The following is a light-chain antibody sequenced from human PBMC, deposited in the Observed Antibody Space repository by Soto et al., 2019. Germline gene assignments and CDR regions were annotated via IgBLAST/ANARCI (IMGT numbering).Light chain of an antibody. Sequence: QSALTQPASVSGSPGQSITISCTGTSSDVGRYNFVSWYQQHPGKAPKLMIYDVSKWPPGVSSRFSGSKSGNTASLTISGLQAEDEADYYCSSYTTSSSVVFGGVTKLTVL. CDR3: SSYTTSSSVV. CDR1: SSDVGRYNF. J-gene: IGLJ2*01. V-gene: IGLV2-14*03. CDR2: DVS.